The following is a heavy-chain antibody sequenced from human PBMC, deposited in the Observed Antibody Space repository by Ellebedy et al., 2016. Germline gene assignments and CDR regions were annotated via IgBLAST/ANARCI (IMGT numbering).Heavy chain of an antibody. CDR2: ISSSSSYT. CDR1: GFTFSDYY. V-gene: IGHV3-11*06. Sequence: GESLKISCAASGFTFSDYYMSWIRQAPGKGLEWVSYISSSSSYTNYADSVKGRFTISRDNAKNSLYLQMNSLRAEDTAVYYCARYLDCSSTSCYLYYYYGMDVWGQGTTVTVSS. D-gene: IGHD2-2*01. CDR3: ARYLDCSSTSCYLYYYYGMDV. J-gene: IGHJ6*02.